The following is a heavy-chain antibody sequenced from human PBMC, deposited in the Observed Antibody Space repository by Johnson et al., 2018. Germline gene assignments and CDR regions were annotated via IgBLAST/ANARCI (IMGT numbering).Heavy chain of an antibody. CDR3: ARDLMVRGAMSYYHYGMDV. J-gene: IGHJ6*02. Sequence: VQLVESGGGVVRPGGSLRLSCAASGFTFSSYDMHWVRQATGKGLEWVSAIGTAGDTYYPGSVKGRFTISRENAKTSLYLQMNSLRAGDTAVYYCARDLMVRGAMSYYHYGMDVWGQGTTVTVSS. D-gene: IGHD3-10*01. CDR1: GFTFSSYD. CDR2: IGTAGDT. V-gene: IGHV3-13*01.